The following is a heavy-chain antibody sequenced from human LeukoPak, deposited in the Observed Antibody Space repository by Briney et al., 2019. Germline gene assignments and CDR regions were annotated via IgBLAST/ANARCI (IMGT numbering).Heavy chain of an antibody. V-gene: IGHV1-46*01. CDR3: ARVSGSRGFDY. CDR1: GYTFTSYY. CDR2: INPSGGST. D-gene: IGHD1-26*01. J-gene: IGHJ4*02. Sequence: GASVKVSCKASGYTFTSYYMHWVRQAPGQGLEWMGIINPSGGSTSYAQKFQGRVTITRDTSTSTVYMELSSLRSEDTAVYYCARVSGSRGFDYWGQGTLVTVSS.